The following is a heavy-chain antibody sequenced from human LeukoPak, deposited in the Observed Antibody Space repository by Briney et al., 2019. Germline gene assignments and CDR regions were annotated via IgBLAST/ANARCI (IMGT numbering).Heavy chain of an antibody. CDR3: ARLPGYCSSNSCYKMTIPFDY. V-gene: IGHV3-30-3*01. D-gene: IGHD2-2*02. CDR2: ISYDGSNK. J-gene: IGHJ4*02. CDR1: GFTFSSYS. Sequence: PGRSLRLSCSASGFTFSSYSMHWVRQAPGKGLGWVAVISYDGSNKYDADSVKGRFTISRDNSKNTLYLQMNSLRAEDTAVYYCARLPGYCSSNSCYKMTIPFDYWGQGTLVTVSS.